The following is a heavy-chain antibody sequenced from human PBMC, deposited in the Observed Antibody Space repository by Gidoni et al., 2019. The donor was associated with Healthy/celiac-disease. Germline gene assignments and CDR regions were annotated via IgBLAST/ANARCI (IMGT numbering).Heavy chain of an antibody. CDR3: ARILEYYDFWSGYYEGRQHSHFDY. J-gene: IGHJ4*02. D-gene: IGHD3-3*01. Sequence: QVTLKESGPVLVKPPETLTLTCTVSGFSLTNARMGVSWIRQAPGKALEWLAHIFSNDEKSYSTSLKSRLTISKDTSKSQVVLTMTNMDPVDTATDYCARILEYYDFWSGYYEGRQHSHFDYWGQGTLVTVSS. CDR2: IFSNDEK. V-gene: IGHV2-26*01. CDR1: GFSLTNARMG.